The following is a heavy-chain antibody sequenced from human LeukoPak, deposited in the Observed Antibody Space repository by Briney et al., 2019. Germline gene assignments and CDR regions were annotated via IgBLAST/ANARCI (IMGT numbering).Heavy chain of an antibody. CDR3: ARGGNSRGFDY. CDR1: RFTFSSYW. D-gene: IGHD4-23*01. V-gene: IGHV3-7*01. J-gene: IGHJ4*02. Sequence: PGGSLRLSCASSRFTFSSYWMSSVRQAPGKGLEWVANIQQDGSEKYYVDSVKGRFTISRDNAKNSLYLQMNSLRAEDTAVYYCARGGNSRGFDYWGQGTLVTVSS. CDR2: IQQDGSEK.